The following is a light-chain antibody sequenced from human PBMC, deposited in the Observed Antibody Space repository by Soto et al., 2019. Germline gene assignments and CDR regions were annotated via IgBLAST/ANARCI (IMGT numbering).Light chain of an antibody. CDR2: GVS. V-gene: IGKV3-11*01. CDR1: QSVNQK. CDR3: QHRMNWPLT. Sequence: EIVLTQSPATLSVSRGERATLCCRASQSVNQKLGWYQHKPGQSPRLLIFGVSSRATDIPDRFSGSGSGTDFTLTISSLEPEDFAVYYCQHRMNWPLTFGQGTRLEIK. J-gene: IGKJ5*01.